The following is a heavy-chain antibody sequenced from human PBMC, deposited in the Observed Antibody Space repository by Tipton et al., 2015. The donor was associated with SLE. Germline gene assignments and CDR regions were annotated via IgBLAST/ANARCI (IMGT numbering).Heavy chain of an antibody. CDR2: VSHRGTT. CDR1: GGNSRDYF. Sequence: TLSLTCAVYGGNSRDYFWSLIRQPPGKGLEWIGEVSHRGTTNYNPSLDSRVTISLDRFNNQFTLKMTSVTAADTAVYYCANQNWNYYFWGQGNLVTVSS. CDR3: ANQNWNYYF. V-gene: IGHV4-34*08. J-gene: IGHJ4*02. D-gene: IGHD1-7*01.